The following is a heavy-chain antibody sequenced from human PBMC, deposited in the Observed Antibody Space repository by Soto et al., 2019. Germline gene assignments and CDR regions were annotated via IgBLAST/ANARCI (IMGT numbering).Heavy chain of an antibody. Sequence: GGPLRLSCAASGFHFSSYAMARVRQAPGKGLKWVSTISDNGGDTHYVDSVMGRFTISRDNSKNTLYLQMNSLRADDSAIYYCANGVGRIFFAYWGQGILVTVSS. V-gene: IGHV3-23*01. CDR3: ANGVGRIFFAY. CDR1: GFHFSSYA. CDR2: ISDNGGDT. J-gene: IGHJ4*02. D-gene: IGHD1-26*01.